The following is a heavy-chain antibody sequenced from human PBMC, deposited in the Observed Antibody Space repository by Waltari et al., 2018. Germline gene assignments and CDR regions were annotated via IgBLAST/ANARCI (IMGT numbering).Heavy chain of an antibody. CDR3: ASRRGYYYDSSGFLDY. V-gene: IGHV4-34*01. CDR1: GGSFSGSY. J-gene: IGHJ4*02. CDR2: INHSGST. Sequence: QVQLQQWGAGLLKPSETLSLTCAVYGGSFSGSYWTWLSQPPGKGLEWIGEINHSGSTNYNPSLKSRVTISVDTSKNQFSLKLSSVTAADTAVYYCASRRGYYYDSSGFLDYWGQGTLVTVSS. D-gene: IGHD3-22*01.